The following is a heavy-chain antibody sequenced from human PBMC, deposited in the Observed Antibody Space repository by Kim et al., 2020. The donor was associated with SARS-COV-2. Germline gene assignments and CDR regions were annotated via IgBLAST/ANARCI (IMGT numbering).Heavy chain of an antibody. V-gene: IGHV4-31*03. D-gene: IGHD6-19*01. CDR1: GGSISSGGYY. CDR2: IYYSGST. CDR3: AREDSGWYYFDY. J-gene: IGHJ4*02. Sequence: SETLSLTCTVSGGSISSGGYYWSWIRQHPGKGLEWIGYIYYSGSTYYNPSLKSRVTISVDTSKNQFSLKLSSVTDADTAVYYCAREDSGWYYFDYWGQGTLVTVSS.